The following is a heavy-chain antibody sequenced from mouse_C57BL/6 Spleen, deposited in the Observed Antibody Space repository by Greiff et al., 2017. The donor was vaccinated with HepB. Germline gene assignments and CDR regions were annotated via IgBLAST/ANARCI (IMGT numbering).Heavy chain of an antibody. V-gene: IGHV1-39*01. CDR2: INPNYGTT. D-gene: IGHD1-1*01. J-gene: IGHJ4*01. Sequence: LVESGPELVKPGASVKISCKASGYSFTDYNMNWVKQSNGKSLEWIGVINPNYGTTSYNQKFKGKATLTVDQSSSTAYMQLNSLTSEDSAVYYCARGYGSSEDYAMDYWGQGTSVTVSS. CDR1: GYSFTDYN. CDR3: ARGYGSSEDYAMDY.